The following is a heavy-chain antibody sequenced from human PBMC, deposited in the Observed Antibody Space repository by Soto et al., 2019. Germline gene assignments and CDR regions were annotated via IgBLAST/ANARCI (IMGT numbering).Heavy chain of an antibody. CDR1: GGTFSSYA. Sequence: ASVEVSCKXSGGTFSSYAISWVRQAPGQGLEWMGGIIPIFGTANYAQKFQGRVTITADESTSTAYMELSSLRSEDTAVYYCARESVVSSGCDYWGQGTLVTVSS. D-gene: IGHD6-19*01. CDR2: IIPIFGTA. CDR3: ARESVVSSGCDY. J-gene: IGHJ4*02. V-gene: IGHV1-69*13.